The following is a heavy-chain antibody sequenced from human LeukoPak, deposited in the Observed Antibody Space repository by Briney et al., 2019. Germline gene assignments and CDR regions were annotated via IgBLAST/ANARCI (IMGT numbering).Heavy chain of an antibody. CDR1: GFTFSNYA. V-gene: IGHV3-23*01. J-gene: IGHJ5*02. CDR3: AKDYLLQQLILEGWFDP. CDR2: IRGSGGTT. Sequence: GGSLRLSCAASGFTFSNYAMSWVRRAPGKGLEWGSAIRGSGGTTYYADSVMGRFTISRDNSKNTLYLQMNSLRAEDTAVYYCAKDYLLQQLILEGWFDPWGQGTLVTVSS. D-gene: IGHD6-13*01.